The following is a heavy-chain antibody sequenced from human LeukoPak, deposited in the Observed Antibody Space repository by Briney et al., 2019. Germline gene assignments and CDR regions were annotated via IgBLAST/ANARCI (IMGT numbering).Heavy chain of an antibody. V-gene: IGHV3-49*04. Sequence: GGSLRLSCTASGFTFGDYAMSWVRQAPGKGLEWVGFIRSKAYGGTTEYAASVKGRFTISRDDSKCIAYLQMNSLKTEDTAVYYCMVDTAMVASRDYYYYMDVWGKGTTVTVSS. CDR2: IRSKAYGGTT. CDR3: MVDTAMVASRDYYYYMDV. D-gene: IGHD5-18*01. J-gene: IGHJ6*03. CDR1: GFTFGDYA.